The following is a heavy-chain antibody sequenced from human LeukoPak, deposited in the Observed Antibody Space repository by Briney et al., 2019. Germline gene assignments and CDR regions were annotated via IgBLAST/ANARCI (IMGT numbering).Heavy chain of an antibody. CDR3: ARVWGVTDFYDSRGAFDI. Sequence: PSETLSLTCTVSGGSISSSSYYWGWIRQPPGKGLEWIGYIYYSGSTNYNPSLKSRVSISVDTSKNQFSLRLNSVTAADTAVYCCARVWGVTDFYDSRGAFDIWGQGTMVTVSS. CDR1: GGSISSSSYY. J-gene: IGHJ3*02. D-gene: IGHD3-22*01. CDR2: IYYSGST. V-gene: IGHV4-61*05.